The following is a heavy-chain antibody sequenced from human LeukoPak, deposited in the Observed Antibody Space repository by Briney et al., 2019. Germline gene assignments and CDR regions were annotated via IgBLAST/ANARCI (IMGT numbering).Heavy chain of an antibody. CDR3: VRAAGGSSSWYIDY. J-gene: IGHJ4*02. D-gene: IGHD6-13*01. V-gene: IGHV1-2*02. CDR1: GYTFTGYY. CDR2: INPNSGGT. Sequence: ASVKVSCKASGYTFTGYYMHWVRQAPGQGLEWIGWINPNSGGTNYAQKFQGRVTMTRDTSISTAYMELSRLRSDDTAVYYCVRAAGGSSSWYIDYWGQGTLLTVSS.